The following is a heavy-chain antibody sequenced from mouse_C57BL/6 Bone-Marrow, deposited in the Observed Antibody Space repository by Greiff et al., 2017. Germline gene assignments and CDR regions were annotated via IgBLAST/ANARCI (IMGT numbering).Heavy chain of an antibody. CDR2: IDPENGDT. Sequence: EVMLVESGAELVRPGASVKLSCTASGFNIKDDYMHWVKQRPEQGLEWIGWIDPENGDTEYASKFQGKATITADTSSNTAYLQLSSLTSEDTAVYYYTVVYYGSMWFAYWGQGTLVTVSA. J-gene: IGHJ3*01. D-gene: IGHD1-1*01. CDR3: TVVYYGSMWFAY. V-gene: IGHV14-4*01. CDR1: GFNIKDDY.